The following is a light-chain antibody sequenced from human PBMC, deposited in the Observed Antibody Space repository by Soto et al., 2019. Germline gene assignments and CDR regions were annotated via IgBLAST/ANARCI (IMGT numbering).Light chain of an antibody. V-gene: IGKV3-15*01. CDR3: QEYNTWPWT. Sequence: ETLITPSPATPSVSPGERSTLSCRASQSVNNNLAWYQQKLGQAPRVLIYGASTRATGIPARFTGSGSGTEFILTITSLQSEDSAVYYCQEYNTWPWTFGQGTKVDIK. J-gene: IGKJ1*01. CDR1: QSVNNN. CDR2: GAS.